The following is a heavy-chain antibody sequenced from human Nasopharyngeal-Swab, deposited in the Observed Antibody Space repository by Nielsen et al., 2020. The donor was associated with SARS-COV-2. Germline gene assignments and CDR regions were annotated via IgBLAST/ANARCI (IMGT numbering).Heavy chain of an antibody. D-gene: IGHD3-10*01. CDR3: ARGGGSGSADYYYYYMDV. CDR2: IYYSGST. Sequence: ESLKISCTVSGGSISSSYWSWIRQPPGKGLEWIGYIYYSGSTNYNPPLKSRVTISVDTSKNQFSLKLSSVTAADTAVYYCARGGGSGSADYYYYYMDVWGKGTTVTVSS. J-gene: IGHJ6*03. V-gene: IGHV4-59*01. CDR1: GGSISSSY.